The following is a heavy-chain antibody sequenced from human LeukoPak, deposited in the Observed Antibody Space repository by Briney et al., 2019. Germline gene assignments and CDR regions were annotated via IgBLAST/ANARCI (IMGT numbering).Heavy chain of an antibody. CDR3: AKDGWNDALSYYYYYMDV. J-gene: IGHJ6*03. CDR1: GFTFSSYE. V-gene: IGHV3-30*02. D-gene: IGHD1-1*01. Sequence: PGGSLRLSCAASGFTFSSYEMNWVRQAPGKGLEWVAFIRYDGSNKYYADSVKGRFTISRDNSKNTLYLQMNSLRAEDTAVYYCAKDGWNDALSYYYYYMDVWGKGTTVTVSS. CDR2: IRYDGSNK.